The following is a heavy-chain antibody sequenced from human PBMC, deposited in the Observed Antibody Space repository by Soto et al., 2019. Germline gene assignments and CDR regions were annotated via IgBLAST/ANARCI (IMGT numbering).Heavy chain of an antibody. Sequence: QVQLQESGPGLVKPSQTLSLTCTVSGRSISSGDYYWSWIRQPPGKGLEWIGFIYYSGSTYYNPSLKSRVTISVDTSKNQFSLKLSYVTAADTAVYYCARWWFGEFFDYWGQGTLVTVSS. CDR2: IYYSGST. V-gene: IGHV4-30-4*01. CDR1: GRSISSGDYY. CDR3: ARWWFGEFFDY. J-gene: IGHJ4*02. D-gene: IGHD3-10*01.